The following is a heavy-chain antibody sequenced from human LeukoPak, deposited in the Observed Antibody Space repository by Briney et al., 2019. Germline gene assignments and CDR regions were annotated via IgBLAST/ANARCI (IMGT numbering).Heavy chain of an antibody. CDR2: VYYTGNT. J-gene: IGHJ4*02. CDR1: SGSITNYY. CDR3: ARSHPGYFYFDF. D-gene: IGHD2-21*01. V-gene: IGHV4-59*01. Sequence: SETLSLTCTVSSGSITNYYWNWFRQPPGKGLEWTGYVYYTGNTNYKSSLKSRVIMSVDTSKDHFSLKLSSVTAADTAVYYCARSHPGYFYFDFWGQGTVVTVSS.